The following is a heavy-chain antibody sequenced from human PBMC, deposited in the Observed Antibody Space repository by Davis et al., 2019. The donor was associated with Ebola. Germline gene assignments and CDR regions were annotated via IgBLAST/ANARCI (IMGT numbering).Heavy chain of an antibody. CDR2: INHSGST. CDR1: ARPSRGYY. D-gene: IGHD1-1*01. J-gene: IGHJ3*02. V-gene: IGHV4-34*01. Sequence: PSETLSLTCAVYARPSRGYYWSWNRHPPGKGLEWIGEINHSGSTNYNPSIKSRVTISVDTFKNQFSLKLSSVTAADTAVYYCARDPVTEGERRDAFDIWGQGTMVTVSS. CDR3: ARDPVTEGERRDAFDI.